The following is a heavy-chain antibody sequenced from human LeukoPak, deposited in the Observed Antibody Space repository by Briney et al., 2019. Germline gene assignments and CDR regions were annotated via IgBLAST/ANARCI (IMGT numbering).Heavy chain of an antibody. V-gene: IGHV3-74*01. CDR2: INGDGGSR. CDR1: GFIFTNYA. J-gene: IGHJ4*02. Sequence: GGSLRLSCEARGFIFTNYAMTWVRQAPGKGLVWVSRINGDGGSRNYADSVKGRFTISRDNAKNTLYLQMSSLRVEDTAVYYCASASSHRTAAGGDYWGQGTLVTVST. D-gene: IGHD6-13*01. CDR3: ASASSHRTAAGGDY.